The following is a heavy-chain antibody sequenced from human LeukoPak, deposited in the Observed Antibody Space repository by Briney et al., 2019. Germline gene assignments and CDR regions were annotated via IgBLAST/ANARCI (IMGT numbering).Heavy chain of an antibody. Sequence: ASVKVSCKASGYTFTSYDINWVRQATGQGLEWMGWMNPNSGNTGYAQKSQGRVPMTRNTSISTAYMALSSLRSEATAVYYCARSRAAMGRRNWFDPWGQGTLVTVSS. J-gene: IGHJ5*02. D-gene: IGHD5-18*01. CDR3: ARSRAAMGRRNWFDP. V-gene: IGHV1-8*01. CDR1: GYTFTSYD. CDR2: MNPNSGNT.